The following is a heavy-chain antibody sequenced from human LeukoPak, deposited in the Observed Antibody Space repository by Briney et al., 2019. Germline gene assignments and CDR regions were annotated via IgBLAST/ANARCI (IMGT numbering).Heavy chain of an antibody. V-gene: IGHV3-7*01. D-gene: IGHD2-2*01. J-gene: IGHJ4*02. Sequence: GGSLRLSCAASGFTFSSYWMSWVRQAPGKGLEWVANIKQDGSEKYYVDSVKGRFTISRDNAKNSLYLQMNSLRAEDTAVYYCARVKAGRQLPSIFDYWGQGTLVTVSS. CDR1: GFTFSSYW. CDR3: ARVKAGRQLPSIFDY. CDR2: IKQDGSEK.